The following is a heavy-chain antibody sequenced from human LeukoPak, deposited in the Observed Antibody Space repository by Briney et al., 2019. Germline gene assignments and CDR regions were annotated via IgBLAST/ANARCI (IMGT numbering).Heavy chain of an antibody. CDR2: INHSGST. CDR3: ARGGQGDGYSADEAFDF. J-gene: IGHJ3*01. V-gene: IGHV4-34*01. CDR1: GGSFSGYY. Sequence: PSETLSLTCAVYGGSFSGYYWSWIRQPPGKGLEWIGEINHSGSTNYNPSLKSRVTISVDTSKNQFSLKLSSVTPEDTAVYYCARGGQGDGYSADEAFDFWGQGTMVTVS. D-gene: IGHD5-24*01.